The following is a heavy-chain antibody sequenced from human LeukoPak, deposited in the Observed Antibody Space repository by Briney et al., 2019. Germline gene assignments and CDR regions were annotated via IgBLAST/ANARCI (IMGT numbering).Heavy chain of an antibody. V-gene: IGHV3-23*01. CDR3: AKASWVSSADAVL. D-gene: IGHD6-19*01. Sequence: GGSLTLSCAASGFTFKNYAMSWVRQAPARGLEWVASLRGDGETFYADSVRGRFTLSRDDSRNSVYLHLNNLRVGDTAVYYCAKASWVSSADAVLWGQGTVVTAS. CDR2: LRGDGET. J-gene: IGHJ4*02. CDR1: GFTFKNYA.